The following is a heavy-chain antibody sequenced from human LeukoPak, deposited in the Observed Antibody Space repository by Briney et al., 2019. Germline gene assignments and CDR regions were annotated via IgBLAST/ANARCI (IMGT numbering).Heavy chain of an antibody. J-gene: IGHJ3*02. CDR2: ISTYIVNT. D-gene: IGHD4-23*01. CDR3: ARVRDYGGNSDAFDI. V-gene: IGHV1-18*01. CDR1: GYTFTSYG. Sequence: PEASVKVSCKASGYTFTSYGINWVRQAPGQGLEWMGWISTYIVNTNYAQKLQGRVTMTTDTSTSTAYMGLRSLRSDDTAVYYCARVRDYGGNSDAFDIWGQGTMVTVSS.